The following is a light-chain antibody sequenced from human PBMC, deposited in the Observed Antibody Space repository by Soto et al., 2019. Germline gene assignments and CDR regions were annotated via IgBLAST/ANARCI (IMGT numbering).Light chain of an antibody. Sequence: QSALTQPASVSGSPGHSITISCTGTSSDVGGYDYVSWYQIHPGKAPKLMVFEVSNRPSGVSYRFSGSKSGNTASLTISGLQAEDEADYFCSSYSISTAYLFGTGTKVTVL. CDR3: SSYSISTAYL. V-gene: IGLV2-14*01. CDR1: SSDVGGYDY. CDR2: EVS. J-gene: IGLJ1*01.